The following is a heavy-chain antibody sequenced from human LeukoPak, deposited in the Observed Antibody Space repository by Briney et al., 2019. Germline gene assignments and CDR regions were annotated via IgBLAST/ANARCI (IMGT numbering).Heavy chain of an antibody. CDR2: ISSSSSYI. Sequence: PGGSLRLSCAASGFTFNNFAMSWVRKAPGQGLEWVSSISSSSSYIYYADSVKGRFTISRDNAKNSLYLQMNSLRAEDTAVYYCARGNWNYAYWGQGTLVTVSS. D-gene: IGHD1-7*01. CDR1: GFTFNNFA. V-gene: IGHV3-21*01. J-gene: IGHJ4*02. CDR3: ARGNWNYAY.